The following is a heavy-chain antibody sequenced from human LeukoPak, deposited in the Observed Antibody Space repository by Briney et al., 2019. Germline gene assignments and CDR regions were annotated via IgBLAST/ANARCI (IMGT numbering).Heavy chain of an antibody. Sequence: PGGSLRLSCAASGFTFSDYYMSWIRQAPGKGLEWVSYISSSGSTKYYADSVKGRFTASRDNAKNSLDLQMNSLRADDTAVYYCARDSTSVGAFDPWGQGALVTVSS. J-gene: IGHJ5*02. CDR2: ISSSGSTK. V-gene: IGHV3-11*01. CDR1: GFTFSDYY. CDR3: ARDSTSVGAFDP.